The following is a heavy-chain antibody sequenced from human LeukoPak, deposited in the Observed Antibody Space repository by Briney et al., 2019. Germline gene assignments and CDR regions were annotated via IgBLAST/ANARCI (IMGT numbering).Heavy chain of an antibody. CDR3: ARDLGAVDTAMAPDY. V-gene: IGHV3-7*01. CDR1: GFTFSSYW. J-gene: IGHJ4*02. D-gene: IGHD5-18*01. CDR2: IKEDGSEK. Sequence: GGSLRLSCAVSGFTFSSYWMTWVRQAPGKGLEWVAKIKEDGSEKYYVDSVRDRFTVSRDNVKNSLFLQMNSLRVEDTAVYYCARDLGAVDTAMAPDYWGQGTLVTVSS.